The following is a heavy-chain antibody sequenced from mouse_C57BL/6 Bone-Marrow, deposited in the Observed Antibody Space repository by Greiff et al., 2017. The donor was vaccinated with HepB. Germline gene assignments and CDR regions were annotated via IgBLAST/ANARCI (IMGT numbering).Heavy chain of an antibody. J-gene: IGHJ3*01. V-gene: IGHV1-82*01. Sequence: VQLQESGPELVKPGASVKISCKASGYAFSSSWMNWVKQRPGKGLEWIGRIYPGDGDTNYNGKFKGKATLTADKSSSTAYMQLSSLTSEDSAVYFCAYYDYGNAWFAYWGQGTLVTVSA. CDR3: AYYDYGNAWFAY. D-gene: IGHD2-4*01. CDR1: GYAFSSSW. CDR2: IYPGDGDT.